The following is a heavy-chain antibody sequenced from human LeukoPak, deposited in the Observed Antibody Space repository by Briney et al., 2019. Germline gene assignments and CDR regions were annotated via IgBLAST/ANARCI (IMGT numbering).Heavy chain of an antibody. CDR1: GFTISSNY. J-gene: IGHJ4*02. CDR2: IYSDGNT. CDR3: AKRLSNWGSVDS. V-gene: IGHV3-53*01. D-gene: IGHD7-27*01. Sequence: GGSLRLSCAASGFTISSNYMSWVRQAPGKGLEWVSIIYSDGNTYYADSVKGRFTISRDKSKNTLYLQMNSLRAEDTAVYYCAKRLSNWGSVDSWGQGTLVTVSS.